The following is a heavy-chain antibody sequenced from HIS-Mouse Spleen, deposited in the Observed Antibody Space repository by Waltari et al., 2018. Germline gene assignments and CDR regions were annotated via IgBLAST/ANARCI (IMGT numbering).Heavy chain of an antibody. CDR3: AKASSGWLDY. D-gene: IGHD6-19*01. CDR1: GLTFSSYG. CDR2: ISYDGSNK. J-gene: IGHJ4*02. Sequence: QVQLVESGGGVVQPGRSLGIPWAASGLTFSSYGMHWVRQAPGKGLEWVAVISYDGSNKYYADSVKGRFSISRDNSKNTLYLQMNSLRAEDTAVYYCAKASSGWLDYWGQGTLVTVSS. V-gene: IGHV3-30*18.